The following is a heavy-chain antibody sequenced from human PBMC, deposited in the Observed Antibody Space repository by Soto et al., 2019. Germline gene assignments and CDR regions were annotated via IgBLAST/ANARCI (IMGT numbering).Heavy chain of an antibody. CDR2: MYYSGRT. CDR3: ARGVSDFGDYNWFDP. J-gene: IGHJ5*02. D-gene: IGHD4-17*01. Sequence: SLALTCTVCGGCLSRGGYFGTWIRQQPGKGLEWIGYMYYSGRTHYTASLKSRASISADMSKNQFSLKLNSVTAADTAVYFCARGVSDFGDYNWFDPWGQGTLVTVPS. CDR1: GGCLSRGGYF. V-gene: IGHV4-31*03.